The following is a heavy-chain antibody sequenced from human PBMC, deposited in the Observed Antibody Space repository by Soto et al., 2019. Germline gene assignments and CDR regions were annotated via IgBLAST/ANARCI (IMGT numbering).Heavy chain of an antibody. J-gene: IGHJ5*02. V-gene: IGHV4-34*01. CDR1: GGSFSGYY. CDR2: INHSGST. CDR3: ARGRFFVVVVAATPYASWFDP. Sequence: PSETLSLTCAVYGGSFSGYYWSWIRQPPGKGLEWIGEINHSGSTNYNPSLKSRVTISVDTSKNQFSLKLSSVTAADTAVYYCARGRFFVVVVAATPYASWFDPWGQGTLVTVSS. D-gene: IGHD2-15*01.